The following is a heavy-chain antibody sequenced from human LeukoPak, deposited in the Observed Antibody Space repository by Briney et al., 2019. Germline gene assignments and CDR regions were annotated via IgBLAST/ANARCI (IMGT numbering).Heavy chain of an antibody. Sequence: SEPLSFTCIVSGGSISSYYWNWIRQHPGKGLELIGYFYYSMTTYYSPSLKSRVTISLDTSKNQFSLKLSSVTAADTAVYYCARALGSVWSQREWGQGYLVTVSS. CDR2: FYYSMTT. CDR3: ARALGSVWSQRE. J-gene: IGHJ4*02. V-gene: IGHV4-59*06. D-gene: IGHD6-19*01. CDR1: GGSISSYY.